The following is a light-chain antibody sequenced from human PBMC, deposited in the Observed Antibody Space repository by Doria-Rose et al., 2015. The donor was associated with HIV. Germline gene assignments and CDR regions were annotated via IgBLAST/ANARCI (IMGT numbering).Light chain of an antibody. CDR1: QSFSSTY. CDR2: DGS. V-gene: IGKV3-20*01. J-gene: IGKJ1*01. Sequence: TQSPGTLSLSPGERATLSCRASQSFSSTYLAWYQRKPGQAPSLLIYDGSTRATGIPDRFSASGSGTDFTLAINRLEPEDFALYYCHQYGTSWTFGQGTKVEI. CDR3: HQYGTSWT.